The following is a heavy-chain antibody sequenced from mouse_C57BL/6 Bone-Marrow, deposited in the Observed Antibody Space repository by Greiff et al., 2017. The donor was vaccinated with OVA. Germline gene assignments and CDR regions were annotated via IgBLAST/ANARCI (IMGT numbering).Heavy chain of an antibody. Sequence: EVMLVESEGGLVQPGSSMKLSCTASGFTFSDYYMAWVRQVPEKGLEWVANINYDGSSTYYLDSLKSRFIISRDNAKNILYLQMSSLKSEDTATYYCAREGLLGFAYWGQGTLVTVSA. V-gene: IGHV5-16*01. D-gene: IGHD1-1*01. J-gene: IGHJ3*01. CDR1: GFTFSDYY. CDR3: AREGLLGFAY. CDR2: INYDGSST.